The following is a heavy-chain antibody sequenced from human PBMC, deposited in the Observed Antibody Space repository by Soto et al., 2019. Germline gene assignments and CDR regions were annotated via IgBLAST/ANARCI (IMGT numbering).Heavy chain of an antibody. CDR2: ISVSGGST. Sequence: GGSLRLSCAASGFTFSSYAMSWVRQAPGKGLEWVSAISVSGGSTYYADSVKGRFTVSRDNSKNTLYLQMNSLRAEDTAVYYCAKEFRHDNWFFEHWGQGTLVTVSS. D-gene: IGHD3-22*01. CDR1: GFTFSSYA. V-gene: IGHV3-23*01. J-gene: IGHJ4*02. CDR3: AKEFRHDNWFFEH.